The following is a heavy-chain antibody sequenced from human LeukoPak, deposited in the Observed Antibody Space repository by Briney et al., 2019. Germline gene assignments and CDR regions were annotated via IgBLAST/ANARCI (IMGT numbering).Heavy chain of an antibody. V-gene: IGHV3-23*01. J-gene: IGHJ4*02. Sequence: GGSLRLSCAAAGFTFSSYAMTWVRQAPGKGLEWVSVISGSGGSTTYADSVRGRFTISRDNAKKSLYLQMNSLRAEDTAVYYCASGVNYFDYWGQGTLVTVSS. CDR2: ISGSGGST. CDR1: GFTFSSYA. D-gene: IGHD3-3*01. CDR3: ASGVNYFDY.